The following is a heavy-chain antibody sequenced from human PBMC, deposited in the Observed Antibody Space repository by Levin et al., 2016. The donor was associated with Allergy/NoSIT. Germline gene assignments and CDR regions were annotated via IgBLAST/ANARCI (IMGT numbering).Heavy chain of an antibody. V-gene: IGHV3-30*02. CDR1: GFTFSDSG. Sequence: GESLKISCAASGFTFSDSGMHWVRQAPGEGLEWVAAMWFDGGGSNSYADSVKGRFTISRDNSKNTLYLQMNSIRPEDAAVYYCAKGRPVQRRDGFDIWGQGTMVTVSS. D-gene: IGHD6-19*01. J-gene: IGHJ3*02. CDR3: AKGRPVQRRDGFDI. CDR2: MWFDGGGSN.